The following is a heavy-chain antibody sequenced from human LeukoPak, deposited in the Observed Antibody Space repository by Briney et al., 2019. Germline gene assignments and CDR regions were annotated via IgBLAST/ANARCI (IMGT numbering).Heavy chain of an antibody. Sequence: GATVKISCKASGYTFTDYYMHWVQQAPGKGLEWMGRVDPEDGETIYAEKFQGRVTITADTSTDTAYMELSSLRAEDTAVYYCAKFVVGSTSFLGAFDIWGQGTMVTVSS. CDR1: GYTFTDYY. J-gene: IGHJ3*02. V-gene: IGHV1-69-2*01. CDR2: VDPEDGET. D-gene: IGHD2-2*01. CDR3: AKFVVGSTSFLGAFDI.